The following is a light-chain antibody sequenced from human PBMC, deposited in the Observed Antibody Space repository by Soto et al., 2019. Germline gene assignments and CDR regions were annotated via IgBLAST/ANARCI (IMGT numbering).Light chain of an antibody. Sequence: EIMMTQSPGTLSVSPGEGATLSCTASQSVNLNLAWYQQTPGQPPRLLLYGASTRATGIPVRFRGSGSGTDFTLTLSRLHSEDSAVYYCHHSNSWPRGTFGHATKVEIK. J-gene: IGKJ3*01. V-gene: IGKV3-15*01. CDR3: HHSNSWPRGT. CDR2: GAS. CDR1: QSVNLN.